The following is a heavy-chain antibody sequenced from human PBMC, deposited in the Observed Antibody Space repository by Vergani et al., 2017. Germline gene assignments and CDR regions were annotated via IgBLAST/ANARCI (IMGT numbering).Heavy chain of an antibody. Sequence: QVQLVQSGAEVVKPGSSVKVSCKASGCTFSSYSISWVRQAPGQGLEWMGGIIAIFGKENYAQKFQGRVTITADEATSTAYMEMSSLRSEDTAVYYCARAATVTEGAFAYWGQGTLLTVSP. CDR2: IIAIFGKE. CDR3: ARAATVTEGAFAY. V-gene: IGHV1-69*01. CDR1: GCTFSSYS. J-gene: IGHJ4*02. D-gene: IGHD4-17*01.